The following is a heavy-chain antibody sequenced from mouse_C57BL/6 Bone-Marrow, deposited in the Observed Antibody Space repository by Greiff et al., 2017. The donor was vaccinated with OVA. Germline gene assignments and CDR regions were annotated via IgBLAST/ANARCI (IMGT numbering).Heavy chain of an antibody. CDR2: ISNGGGST. D-gene: IGHD2-1*01. J-gene: IGHJ1*03. CDR1: GFTFSDYY. V-gene: IGHV5-12*01. Sequence: EVKLQESGGGLVQPGGSLKLSCAASGFTFSDYYMYWVRQTPEKRLEWVAYISNGGGSTYYPDTVKGRFTISRDNAKNTLYLQMSRLKSEDTAMYYCARRKGNYWYFDVWGTGTTVTVSS. CDR3: ARRKGNYWYFDV.